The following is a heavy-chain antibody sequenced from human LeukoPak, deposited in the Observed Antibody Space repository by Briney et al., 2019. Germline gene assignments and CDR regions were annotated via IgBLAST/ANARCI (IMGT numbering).Heavy chain of an antibody. V-gene: IGHV3-21*01. D-gene: IGHD2-21*02. J-gene: IGHJ4*02. CDR1: GFSFSSYT. CDR3: ARDGRCGGDCYAS. CDR2: ISSSSSYI. Sequence: GGSLRLSCAASGFSFSSYTMNWVRQAPGKGLEWVSIISSSSSYIYYAASVKGRFTISRDNAKNAPYLQMNSLRVEDTAVYYCARDGRCGGDCYASWGQGTLVTVSS.